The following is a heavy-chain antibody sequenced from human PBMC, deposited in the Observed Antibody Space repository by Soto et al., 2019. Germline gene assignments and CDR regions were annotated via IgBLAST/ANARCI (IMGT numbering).Heavy chain of an antibody. Sequence: QVQLVQSGAELKKPGSSVKVSCRSGGDTFSSYTVSWARQAPGQGLEWMGRVIPVLGVTNYARKFQGRVSITAEKSTSAAYLELRSLTSGDSGVYYCARRRYCGADCYSQYYYGMDIWGQGTTVIVSS. CDR3: ARRRYCGADCYSQYYYGMDI. V-gene: IGHV1-69*02. J-gene: IGHJ6*02. CDR2: VIPVLGVT. CDR1: GDTFSSYT. D-gene: IGHD2-21*02.